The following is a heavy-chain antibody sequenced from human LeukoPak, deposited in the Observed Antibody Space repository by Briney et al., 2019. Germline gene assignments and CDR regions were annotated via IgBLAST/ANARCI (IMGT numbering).Heavy chain of an antibody. CDR1: GGSFSAYY. J-gene: IGHJ4*02. Sequence: SETLSLTCGVFGGSFSAYYWSWIRQPPGKGLEWIGYIYYSGSTNYNPSLKSRVTISVDTSKNQFSLKLSSVTAADTAVYYCARLVGATWFSYFDYWGQGTLVTVSS. CDR2: IYYSGST. D-gene: IGHD1-26*01. V-gene: IGHV4-59*01. CDR3: ARLVGATWFSYFDY.